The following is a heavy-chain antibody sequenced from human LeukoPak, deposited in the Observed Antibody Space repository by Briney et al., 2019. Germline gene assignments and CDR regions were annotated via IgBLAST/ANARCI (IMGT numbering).Heavy chain of an antibody. CDR1: GGSFSGYY. Sequence: PSETLSLTCAVYGGSFSGYYWSWIRQPPGKGLEWIGEINHNGSTNYNPSLRSRVTISVDTSKNQFSLKLSSVTAADTAVYYCASLWPYQLSAFDIWGQGTMVTVSS. J-gene: IGHJ3*02. V-gene: IGHV4-34*01. CDR2: INHNGST. D-gene: IGHD2-2*01. CDR3: ASLWPYQLSAFDI.